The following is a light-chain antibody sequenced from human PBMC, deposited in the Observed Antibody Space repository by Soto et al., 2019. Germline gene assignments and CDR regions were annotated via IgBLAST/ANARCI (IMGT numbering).Light chain of an antibody. J-gene: IGKJ1*01. CDR2: DAS. CDR1: QSISSW. CDR3: QQYNSYSRWT. Sequence: DIQMTQSPSTLSASVGDRVTITCRASQSISSWLAWYQQKPGKAPKLLIYDASSLESGVPSGFSGSGSGTEFTLTISSLQPDDFATYYCQQYNSYSRWTFGQGTKVDIK. V-gene: IGKV1-5*01.